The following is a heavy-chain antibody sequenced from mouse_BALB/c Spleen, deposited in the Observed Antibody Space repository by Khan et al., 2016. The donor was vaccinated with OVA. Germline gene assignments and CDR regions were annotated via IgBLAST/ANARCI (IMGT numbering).Heavy chain of an antibody. CDR2: IWNDGST. J-gene: IGHJ4*01. V-gene: IGHV2-6-1*01. D-gene: IGHD2-10*01. CDR3: ARQPYYHYNIMDY. Sequence: QVQLKESGPGLAAPSQSLSITCTISGFSLTNYGVHWVRQPPGKGLEWLAVIWNDGSTTYNSALQSRLTITKDNSQSQVFLKMNSLQTDDTAIYFCARQPYYHYNIMDYWGQGTSGNGSS. CDR1: GFSLTNYG.